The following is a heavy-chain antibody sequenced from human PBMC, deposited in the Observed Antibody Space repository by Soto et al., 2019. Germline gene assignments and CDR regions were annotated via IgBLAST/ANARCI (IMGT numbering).Heavy chain of an antibody. Sequence: PSETLSLTCTVSGGSISSYYWSWIRQPPGKGLEWIGYIYYSGSTNYNPSLKSRVTISVDTSKNQFSLKLSSVTAADTAVYYCARGAKTISIFGVVPEYYYMDGWGKGTTVTVSS. J-gene: IGHJ6*03. V-gene: IGHV4-59*08. D-gene: IGHD3-3*01. CDR1: GGSISSYY. CDR2: IYYSGST. CDR3: ARGAKTISIFGVVPEYYYMDG.